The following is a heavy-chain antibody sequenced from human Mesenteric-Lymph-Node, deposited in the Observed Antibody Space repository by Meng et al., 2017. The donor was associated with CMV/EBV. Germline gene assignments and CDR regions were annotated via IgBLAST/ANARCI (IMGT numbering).Heavy chain of an antibody. CDR3: VSHYDFWSGSDF. CDR1: GFTFSSYS. J-gene: IGHJ4*02. Sequence: ETLSLTCAASGFTFSSYSMNWVRQAPGKGLEWVSTISSSSSYIYYAESVKGRFTISRDNAKNSLYLHMNSLRADDTAVYYCVSHYDFWSGSDFWGQGALVTVSS. CDR2: ISSSSSYI. V-gene: IGHV3-21*01. D-gene: IGHD3-3*01.